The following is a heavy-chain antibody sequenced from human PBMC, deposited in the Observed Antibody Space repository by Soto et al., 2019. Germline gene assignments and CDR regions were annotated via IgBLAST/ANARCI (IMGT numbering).Heavy chain of an antibody. J-gene: IGHJ5*02. V-gene: IGHV4-59*01. CDR3: ARSYCADSVSFTWFDP. CDR2: INYSGRS. CDR1: GDSSSTYY. D-gene: IGHD2-8*02. Sequence: QVQLQESGPGLVKSSETLSLTCSVSGDSSSTYYWGWIRQPPGKGLEWIGYINYSGRSNHNPSLTNRLIMSVDWSKNQVPLKLPSLTAADTAVYYCARSYCADSVSFTWFDPWGQGTPVVVSS.